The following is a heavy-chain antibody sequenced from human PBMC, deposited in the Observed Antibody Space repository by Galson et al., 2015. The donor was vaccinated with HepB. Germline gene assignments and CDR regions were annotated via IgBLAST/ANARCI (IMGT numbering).Heavy chain of an antibody. Sequence: SLRLSCAASGFTFSSYAMSWVRQAPGKGLEWVSAISGSGGSTYYADSVKGRFTISRDNSKNTLYLQMNSLRAEDTAVCYCAKMGADYDIMAMDVWGKGTTVTVSS. CDR2: ISGSGGST. CDR3: AKMGADYDIMAMDV. CDR1: GFTFSSYA. D-gene: IGHD3-9*01. J-gene: IGHJ6*03. V-gene: IGHV3-23*01.